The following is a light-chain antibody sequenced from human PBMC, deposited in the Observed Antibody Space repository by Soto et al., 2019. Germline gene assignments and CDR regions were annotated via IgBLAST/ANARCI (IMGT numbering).Light chain of an antibody. Sequence: DIVMTQSPDSLAVSLGERATINCKSSQSISHSSNNKNKLAWYQQKPGQPPKLLISWASIRESGVPDRFSGSGSGTDFTLTISSPQAEDVAVYFCHQYYDTAWAFGQGTKVEIK. CDR3: HQYYDTAWA. CDR1: QSISHSSNNKNK. CDR2: WAS. V-gene: IGKV4-1*01. J-gene: IGKJ1*01.